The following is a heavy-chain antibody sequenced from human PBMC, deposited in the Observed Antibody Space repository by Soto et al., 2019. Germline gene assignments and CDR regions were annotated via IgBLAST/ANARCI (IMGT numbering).Heavy chain of an antibody. CDR1: GYTFTSYG. Sequence: QVQLVQSGAEVKKPGASVKVSCKASGYTFTSYGISWVRQAPGQGLEWMGWISAYNGNTNYAQKLQGRVTMTKDTSTSPAYREMRSPRSDDTAVYYCARVRVGACFDYCGQGKLVAFSS. J-gene: IGHJ4*02. CDR2: ISAYNGNT. V-gene: IGHV1-18*01. D-gene: IGHD1-26*01. CDR3: ARVRVGACFDY.